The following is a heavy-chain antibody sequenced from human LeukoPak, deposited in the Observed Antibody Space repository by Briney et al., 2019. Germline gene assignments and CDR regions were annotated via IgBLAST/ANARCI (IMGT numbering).Heavy chain of an antibody. Sequence: GRSLRLSCAASGFTFSSYAMHWVRQASGKGLEWVAVISYDGSNKYYADSVKGRFTISRDNSKNTLYLQMNSLRAEDTAVYYCAREPAPIVVVPAASRYYYYYYGMDVWGKGTTVTVSS. CDR1: GFTFSSYA. CDR2: ISYDGSNK. J-gene: IGHJ6*04. CDR3: AREPAPIVVVPAASRYYYYYYGMDV. V-gene: IGHV3-30*04. D-gene: IGHD2-2*01.